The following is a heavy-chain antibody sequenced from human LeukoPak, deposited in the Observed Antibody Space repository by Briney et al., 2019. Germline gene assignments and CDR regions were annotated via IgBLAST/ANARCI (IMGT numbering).Heavy chain of an antibody. CDR3: ARDPRIATATTVSYWFDP. J-gene: IGHJ5*02. CDR2: IYSGGST. V-gene: IGHV3-66*01. Sequence: GGSLRLSCAASGFTVNSNYMSWVRQAPGKGLEWVSVIYSGGSTYYADSVKGRFTISRDDAKNTLYLQMNSLRAEDTAVYYCARDPRIATATTVSYWFDPWGQGTLVTVSS. D-gene: IGHD1-26*01. CDR1: GFTVNSNY.